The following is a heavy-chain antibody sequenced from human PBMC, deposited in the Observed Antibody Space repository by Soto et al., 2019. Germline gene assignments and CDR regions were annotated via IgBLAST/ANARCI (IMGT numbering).Heavy chain of an antibody. D-gene: IGHD3-10*01. V-gene: IGHV1-69*13. CDR3: ASIGVRGVIPHDAFDI. CDR1: GGTFSSYA. CDR2: IIPIFGTA. Sequence: VKVSCKASGGTFSSYAISWVRQALGQGLEWMGGIIPIFGTANYAQKFQGRVTITADESTSTAYMELSSLRSEDTAVYYCASIGVRGVIPHDAFDIWGQGTMGTVSS. J-gene: IGHJ3*02.